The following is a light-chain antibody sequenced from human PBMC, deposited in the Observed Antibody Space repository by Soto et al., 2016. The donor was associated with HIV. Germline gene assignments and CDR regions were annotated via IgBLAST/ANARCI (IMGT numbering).Light chain of an antibody. Sequence: SYEVTQPPSLSVSPGQTARITCSGDDLPDQYGYWYQQKPGQAPMLIIFEDIERPSGIPERFSGSSSGTTFTLTISGVLAEDEADYYCQSSDRSGAFPVVFGRGTRLTVL. V-gene: IGLV3-25*03. CDR2: EDI. CDR3: QSSDRSGAFPVV. J-gene: IGLJ2*01. CDR1: DLPDQY.